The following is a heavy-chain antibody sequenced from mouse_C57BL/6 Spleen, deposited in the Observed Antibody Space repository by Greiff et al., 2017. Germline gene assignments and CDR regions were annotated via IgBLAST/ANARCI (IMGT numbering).Heavy chain of an antibody. V-gene: IGHV3-6*01. CDR2: ISYDGSN. CDR3: ARGDGPWYFDV. J-gene: IGHJ1*03. D-gene: IGHD1-1*01. Sequence: EVQLVESGPGLVKPSQSLSLTCSVTGYSITSGYYWNWIRQFPGNKLEWMGYISYDGSNNYNPSLKNRISITRDTSKNQFFLKLNSVTTEDTATYYCARGDGPWYFDVWGTGTTVTVSS. CDR1: GYSITSGYY.